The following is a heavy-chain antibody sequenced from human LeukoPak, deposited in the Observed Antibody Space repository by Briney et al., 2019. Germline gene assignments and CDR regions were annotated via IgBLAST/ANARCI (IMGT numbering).Heavy chain of an antibody. CDR2: ISGSGGGT. CDR1: GFTLSSYA. Sequence: GGSLRLSCAAPGFTLSSYAMSWVRQAPGKGLEWVSGISGSGGGTYHADSVKGRFTISRDSYRNTLYLYMNSLRAEDTAVYYCAKDRDFWSGYHDGYWGQGTLVTVSS. CDR3: AKDRDFWSGYHDGY. J-gene: IGHJ4*02. D-gene: IGHD3-3*01. V-gene: IGHV3-23*01.